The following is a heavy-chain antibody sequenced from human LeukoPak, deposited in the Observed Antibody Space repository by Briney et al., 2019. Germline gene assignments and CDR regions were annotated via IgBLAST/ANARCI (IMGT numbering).Heavy chain of an antibody. Sequence: GGSLRLSCAASGFTFSNYAMNWVRQAPGTGLEWVSSIYNDCGASYDADSVKGRCTISSDNSTNTLYFQIHSLRGEDTAVYFCAKTYSSGWLGDFDYWGEGSLVTVSS. D-gene: IGHD6-19*01. V-gene: IGHV3-23*05. J-gene: IGHJ4*02. CDR3: AKTYSSGWLGDFDY. CDR1: GFTFSNYA. CDR2: IYNDCGAS.